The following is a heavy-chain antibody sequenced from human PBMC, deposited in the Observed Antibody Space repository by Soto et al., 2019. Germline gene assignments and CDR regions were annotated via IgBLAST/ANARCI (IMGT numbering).Heavy chain of an antibody. CDR1: GYTFNSYG. CDR3: ARYFWSGQLPFYFDQ. V-gene: IGHV1-18*01. D-gene: IGHD3-3*01. J-gene: IGHJ4*02. CDR2: ISAYNGNT. Sequence: QVLLVQSGAEVKKPGASVKVSCKASGYTFNSYGVSWVRQAPGQGLEWMGWISAYNGNTKDSQNLQGRVTMTIDTTTSSAYLEVRSLRSDDTAIYYCARYFWSGQLPFYFDQWGQGTLVTVSS.